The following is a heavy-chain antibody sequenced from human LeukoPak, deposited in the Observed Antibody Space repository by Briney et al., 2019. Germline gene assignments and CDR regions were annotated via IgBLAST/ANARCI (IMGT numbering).Heavy chain of an antibody. J-gene: IGHJ3*02. CDR2: IYYSGST. Sequence: PSETLSLTCTVSGGSISSYYWSWIRQPPGKGLEWIGYIYYSGSTNYNPSLKSRITISVDTSKNQFSLKLSSVTAADTAVYYCASDGSGEAFDIWGQGTMVTVSS. D-gene: IGHD3-10*01. CDR1: GGSISSYY. V-gene: IGHV4-59*08. CDR3: ASDGSGEAFDI.